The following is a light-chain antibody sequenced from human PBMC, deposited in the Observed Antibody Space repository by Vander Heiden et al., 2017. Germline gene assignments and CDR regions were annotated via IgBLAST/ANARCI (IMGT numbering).Light chain of an antibody. CDR3: SSYAGSNNYV. CDR1: SSDVGGYNF. CDR2: GVS. J-gene: IGLJ1*01. Sequence: QSALTQPPSASGSLGQSVTISCPGTSSDVGGYNFVSWYQQHPGKAPKLMIYGVSKRPSGVPDRFSGSKSGNTASLTVSGLQAEDEADYFCSSYAGSNNYVFGTGTTVTVL. V-gene: IGLV2-8*01.